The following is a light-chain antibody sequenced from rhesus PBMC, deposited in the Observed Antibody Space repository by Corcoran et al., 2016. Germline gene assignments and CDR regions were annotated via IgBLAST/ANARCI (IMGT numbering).Light chain of an antibody. CDR1: QGISNW. CDR3: QQHDNSPFT. CDR2: RAS. J-gene: IGKJ3*01. V-gene: IGKV1-69*01. Sequence: DIQMTQSPSSLSASVGDRVTITCRASQGISNWLAWYQQKPGKAPKLLIYRASNLETGVPSRCSGSGAGTEFTLTIYRLQPEDIATYYYQQHDNSPFTFGPGTKLDIK.